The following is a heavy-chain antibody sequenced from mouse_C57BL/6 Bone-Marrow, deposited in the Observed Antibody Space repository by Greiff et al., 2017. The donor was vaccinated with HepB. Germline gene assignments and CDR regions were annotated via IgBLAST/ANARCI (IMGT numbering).Heavy chain of an antibody. CDR3: TNYYGSRFYWYFDV. CDR2: IDPENGDT. CDR1: GFNIKDDY. J-gene: IGHJ1*03. V-gene: IGHV14-4*01. D-gene: IGHD1-1*01. Sequence: VQLKQSGAELVRPGASVKLSCTASGFNIKDDYMHWVKQRPEQGLEWIGWIDPENGDTEYASKFQGKATITADTSSNTAYLQLSSLTSEYTAVYYCTNYYGSRFYWYFDVWGTGTTVTVSS.